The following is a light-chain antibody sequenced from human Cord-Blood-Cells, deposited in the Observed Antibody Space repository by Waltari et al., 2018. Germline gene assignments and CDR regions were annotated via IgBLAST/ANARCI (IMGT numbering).Light chain of an antibody. Sequence: QSALTQPPSASGSPGQSVTISCTGTSSDVGGYISVCWYQQHPGKAPKLMIYEVSKRPSGVPDRFSGSKSGNTASLTVSGLQAEDEADYYCSSYAGSNNYVFGTGTKVTVL. V-gene: IGLV2-8*01. CDR2: EVS. CDR1: SSDVGGYIS. J-gene: IGLJ1*01. CDR3: SSYAGSNNYV.